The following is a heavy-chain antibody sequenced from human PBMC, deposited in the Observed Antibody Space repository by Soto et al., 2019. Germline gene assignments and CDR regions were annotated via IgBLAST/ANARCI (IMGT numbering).Heavy chain of an antibody. CDR1: GYTFTSYG. CDR3: ATLTYYYGSGSYLDGMDV. CDR2: ISAYNGNT. V-gene: IGHV1-18*01. J-gene: IGHJ6*02. D-gene: IGHD3-10*01. Sequence: QVQLVQSGAEVKKPGASVKVSCKASGYTFTSYGISWVRQAPGQGLEWMGWISAYNGNTNYAQKLQGRVTMTTDTXTXTXXMELRSLRSDDTAVYYCATLTYYYGSGSYLDGMDVWGQGTTVTVSS.